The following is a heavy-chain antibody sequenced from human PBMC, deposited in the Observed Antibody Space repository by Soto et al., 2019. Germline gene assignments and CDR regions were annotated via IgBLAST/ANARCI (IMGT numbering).Heavy chain of an antibody. CDR2: IWYDGSNK. CDR3: ARAWGYCSSNSCPPPDY. Sequence: GGSLRLSCAAFGFTFSNYGMHWVRQAPGKGLEWVAVIWYDGSNKYSADSAKGRFSISRDNSRNTLYLQMNSLRAEDTALYYCARAWGYCSSNSCPPPDYWGQGTLVTVSS. V-gene: IGHV3-33*01. CDR1: GFTFSNYG. D-gene: IGHD2-2*01. J-gene: IGHJ4*02.